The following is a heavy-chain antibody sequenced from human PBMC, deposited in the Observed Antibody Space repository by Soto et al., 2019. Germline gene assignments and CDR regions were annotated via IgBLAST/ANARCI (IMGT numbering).Heavy chain of an antibody. J-gene: IGHJ6*03. Sequence: GGSLRLSCAASGFTFSSYAMSWVRQAPGKGLEWVSAISGSGGSTYYADSVKGRFTISRDNSKNTLYLQMDSLRAEDTAVYYCSKEEVVATLYYYYYYMDVWGKGTTVTVSS. V-gene: IGHV3-23*01. CDR3: SKEEVVATLYYYYYYMDV. CDR1: GFTFSSYA. D-gene: IGHD2-15*01. CDR2: ISGSGGST.